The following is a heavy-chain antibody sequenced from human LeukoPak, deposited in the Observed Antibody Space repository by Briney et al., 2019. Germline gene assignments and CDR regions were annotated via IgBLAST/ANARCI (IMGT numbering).Heavy chain of an antibody. CDR3: ARDLMGIAYRGAFYY. CDR2: IKQDGSEK. CDR1: GFTFSSYW. Sequence: PGGSLRLSCAASGFTFSSYWMSWVRQAPGKGLEWVANIKQDGSEKYYVDFVKGRFTISRDNAKNSLYLQMNSLRAEDTAVYYCARDLMGIAYRGAFYYWGQGTLVTVSS. V-gene: IGHV3-7*03. D-gene: IGHD6-13*01. J-gene: IGHJ4*02.